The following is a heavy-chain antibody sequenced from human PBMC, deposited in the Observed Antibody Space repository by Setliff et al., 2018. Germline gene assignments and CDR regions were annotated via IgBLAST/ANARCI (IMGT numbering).Heavy chain of an antibody. CDR2: IQKSGST. D-gene: IGHD2-2*01. CDR1: GVSISSYY. V-gene: IGHV4-59*12. Sequence: SETLSLTCNVSGVSISSYYWSWIRQPPGKGLESIGYIQKSGSTNYNPSPMSRVSISVDTSKNQFSLILRSVTAADTAVYYCARGRMRGSCSGPSCTYDPFDIWGQGTPVTVSS. CDR3: ARGRMRGSCSGPSCTYDPFDI. J-gene: IGHJ3*02.